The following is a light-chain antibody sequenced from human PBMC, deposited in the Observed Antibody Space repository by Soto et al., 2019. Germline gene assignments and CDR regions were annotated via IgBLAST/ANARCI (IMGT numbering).Light chain of an antibody. CDR1: SSDVGGYDY. J-gene: IGLJ1*01. CDR3: CSYAGSVV. CDR2: DVT. Sequence: QSALTQPRSVSGSPGQSVTIACTGTSSDVGGYDYVSWYQQHPGKAPKLIIYDVTKRPSGVPDRFSGSKSGNTASLTISGLQGEDEADYYCCSYAGSVVFGTGTKLTVL. V-gene: IGLV2-11*01.